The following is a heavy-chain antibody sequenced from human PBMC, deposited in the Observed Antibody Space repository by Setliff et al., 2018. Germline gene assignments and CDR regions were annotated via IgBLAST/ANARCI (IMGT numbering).Heavy chain of an antibody. CDR1: GGSISSSSYY. Sequence: SETMSLTCTVSGGSISSSSYYWGWIRQPPGKGLEWIGSIYYSGSTYYNPSLKSRVTISVDTSKNQFSLKLSSVTAADTAVYYCARIHLLLWFGELLSGWFDPWGQGTPVTVSS. J-gene: IGHJ5*02. CDR2: IYYSGST. D-gene: IGHD3-10*01. CDR3: ARIHLLLWFGELLSGWFDP. V-gene: IGHV4-39*07.